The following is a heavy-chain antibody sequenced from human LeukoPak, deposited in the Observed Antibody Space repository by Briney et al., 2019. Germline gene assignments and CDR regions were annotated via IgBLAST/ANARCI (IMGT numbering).Heavy chain of an antibody. Sequence: GGSLRLSCAASGFTFSIYAMSWVRQAPGKGLEWVSAISGSGGSTYYADSVKGRFTISRDNSKNTLYLQMNSLRAEDTAVYYCAKEDYDILTGYYWGGGVGMDVWGQGTTVTVSS. CDR1: GFTFSIYA. CDR3: AKEDYDILTGYYWGGGVGMDV. D-gene: IGHD3-9*01. J-gene: IGHJ6*02. CDR2: ISGSGGST. V-gene: IGHV3-23*01.